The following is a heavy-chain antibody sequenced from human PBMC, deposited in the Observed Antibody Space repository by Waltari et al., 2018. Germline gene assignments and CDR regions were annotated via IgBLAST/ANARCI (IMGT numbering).Heavy chain of an antibody. D-gene: IGHD6-19*01. CDR1: VGSFSGYY. CDR2: INHNASP. Sequence: QVQLLQWGAGLLKPSETLSLTGAVYVGSFSGYYWCWLRQLPGKGLEWLGEINHNASPDYNPSLKSRATISIETSKNQFSLKLDSVTAADTGVYYCARGWLQVAPPYYYYMDVWDRGTAVTVSS. J-gene: IGHJ6*03. CDR3: ARGWLQVAPPYYYYMDV. V-gene: IGHV4-34*01.